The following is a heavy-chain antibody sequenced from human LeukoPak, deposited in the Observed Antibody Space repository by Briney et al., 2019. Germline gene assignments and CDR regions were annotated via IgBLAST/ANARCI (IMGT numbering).Heavy chain of an antibody. CDR2: INPSGGST. CDR3: ARGSSGSYYNYFDY. D-gene: IGHD1-26*01. Sequence: ASVKVSCKASGYTFSNYYMHWVRQAPGQGLEWMGLINPSGGSTSYAQKFQGRVTVTRDTSTTTFYMDLSSLRSEDTAVYYCARGSSGSYYNYFDYWGQGTLVTVSS. J-gene: IGHJ4*02. CDR1: GYTFSNYY. V-gene: IGHV1-46*01.